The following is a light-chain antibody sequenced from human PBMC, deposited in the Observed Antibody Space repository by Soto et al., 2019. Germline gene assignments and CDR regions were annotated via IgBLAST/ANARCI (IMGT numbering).Light chain of an antibody. Sequence: QPVLTQPPSASGTPGQRVTISCSGSSSNIGSNTVNWYQQLPGTAPKLLIYNNFQRPSGVPDRFSGSKSGTSASLAISGLQSDDEADYYCATWDDSPNGPVFGGGTKLTVL. CDR1: SSNIGSNT. J-gene: IGLJ2*01. CDR2: NNF. CDR3: ATWDDSPNGPV. V-gene: IGLV1-44*01.